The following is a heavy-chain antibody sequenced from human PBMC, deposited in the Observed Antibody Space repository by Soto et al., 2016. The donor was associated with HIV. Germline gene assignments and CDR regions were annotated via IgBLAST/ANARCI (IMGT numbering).Heavy chain of an antibody. CDR1: GYTFTSYG. Sequence: QVQLVQSGAEVRKPGASVKVSCKASGYTFTSYGITWVRQAPGQGLEWMGWISSYNGNTNYAQKFQGRVTMTTDTSTSTAYMELRSLRSDDTAVYYCARHIQNLGDYYDTSGYYYYFDYWGQGTLVTVSS. J-gene: IGHJ4*02. CDR3: ARHIQNLGDYYDTSGYYYYFDY. D-gene: IGHD3-22*01. V-gene: IGHV1-18*01. CDR2: ISSYNGNT.